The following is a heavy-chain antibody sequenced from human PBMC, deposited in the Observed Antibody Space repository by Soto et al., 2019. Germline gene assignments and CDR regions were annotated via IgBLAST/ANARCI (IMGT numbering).Heavy chain of an antibody. Sequence: GESLKISCKASGYSFTTYWIGWVRQMPGRGLEWMGIIYPGDSDTRYSPSFQGQVTISADKSISTTYLQWSSLKASDTAMYYCARHGSSSTSNYYYYGMDVWGQGTTVTVSS. CDR1: GYSFTTYW. J-gene: IGHJ6*02. D-gene: IGHD3-10*01. CDR3: ARHGSSSTSNYYYYGMDV. CDR2: IYPGDSDT. V-gene: IGHV5-51*01.